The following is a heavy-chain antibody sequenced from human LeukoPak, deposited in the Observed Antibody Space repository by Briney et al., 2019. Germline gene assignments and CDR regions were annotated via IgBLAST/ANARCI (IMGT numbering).Heavy chain of an antibody. J-gene: IGHJ4*02. D-gene: IGHD3-3*01. V-gene: IGHV3-21*01. Sequence: GGSLRLSCAASGFTFSSYSMNWVRQAPGKGLEWVSSISSSSSYIYYADSVKGRFTISRDNAKNTLYLQMNSLRAEDTAVYYCARDLKYYDFWSGYYTLGYWGQGTLVTVSS. CDR1: GFTFSSYS. CDR3: ARDLKYYDFWSGYYTLGY. CDR2: ISSSSSYI.